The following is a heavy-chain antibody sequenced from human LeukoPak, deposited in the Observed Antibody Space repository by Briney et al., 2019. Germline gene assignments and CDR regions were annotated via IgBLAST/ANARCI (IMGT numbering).Heavy chain of an antibody. CDR3: ARDDPANGNAFDI. J-gene: IGHJ3*02. V-gene: IGHV3-7*01. D-gene: IGHD1-14*01. CDR1: RFTFSSYW. Sequence: GGSLRLSCASSRFTFSSYWMHWVRQAPGKGLEWVANINQDGSENSYVDSVKGRFTFSRDNAKNSLSLQMNSLRAEDTAVYYCARDDPANGNAFDIWGQGTMVTVSS. CDR2: INQDGSEN.